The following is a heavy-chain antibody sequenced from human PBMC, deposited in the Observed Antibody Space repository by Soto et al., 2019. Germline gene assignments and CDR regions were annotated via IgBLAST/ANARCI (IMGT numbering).Heavy chain of an antibody. Sequence: PGGSLRLSCAASGFTFSSYGMHWVRQAPGKGLEWVAVISYDGSNKYYADSVKGRFTISRDNSKNTLYLQMNSLRAEDTAVYYCAKHDCSSTSCLGYYYYGMDVWGQGTTVTVSS. V-gene: IGHV3-30*18. CDR3: AKHDCSSTSCLGYYYYGMDV. J-gene: IGHJ6*02. D-gene: IGHD2-2*01. CDR2: ISYDGSNK. CDR1: GFTFSSYG.